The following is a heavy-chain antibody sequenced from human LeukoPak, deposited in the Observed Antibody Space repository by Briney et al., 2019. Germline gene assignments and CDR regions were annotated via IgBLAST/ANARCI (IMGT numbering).Heavy chain of an antibody. CDR1: GFISSVFS. Sequence: GGSLRLSCETSGFISSVFSMNWVRQAPGKGLEWVSFISGTRDIIYYADSVKGRFTISRDNSKNTLYLQMNSLRAEDTAVYYCARDGRYQPLTWGMDVWGQGTTVTVSS. D-gene: IGHD2-2*01. CDR2: ISGTRDII. V-gene: IGHV3-48*01. CDR3: ARDGRYQPLTWGMDV. J-gene: IGHJ6*02.